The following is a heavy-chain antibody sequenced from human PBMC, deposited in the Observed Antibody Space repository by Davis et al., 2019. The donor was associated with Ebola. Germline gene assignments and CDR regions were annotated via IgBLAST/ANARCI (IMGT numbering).Heavy chain of an antibody. CDR3: ATELNGDAFDV. CDR1: GFTFSSYW. CDR2: IKQDGSKK. V-gene: IGHV3-7*03. D-gene: IGHD1-1*01. J-gene: IGHJ3*01. Sequence: PGGSLRLSRAASGFTFSSYWMNWVRQGPGKGLEWVANIKQDGSKKNYVDSVKDRFTISRDNAKNSLFLQMNNLRADDTAVYYCATELNGDAFDVWGRGTMVTVSS.